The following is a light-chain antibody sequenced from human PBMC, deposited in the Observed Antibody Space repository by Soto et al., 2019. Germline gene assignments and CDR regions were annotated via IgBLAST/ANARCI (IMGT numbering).Light chain of an antibody. J-gene: IGLJ1*01. CDR1: SSDVGGYNY. CDR2: DVS. Sequence: QSVLTQPASVSGSPGQSITISCTGTSSDVGGYNYVSWYQQHPGKAPKLMIYDVSNRPSGVSNRFSGSKSGNTASLTISGLQAEDDVDYYCSSYTSSSTPYCVFGTGTIVPVL. V-gene: IGLV2-14*01. CDR3: SSYTSSSTPYCV.